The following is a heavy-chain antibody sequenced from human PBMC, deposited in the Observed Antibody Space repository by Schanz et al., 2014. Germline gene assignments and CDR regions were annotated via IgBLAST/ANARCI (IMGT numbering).Heavy chain of an antibody. J-gene: IGHJ5*02. CDR3: VRQLLWFGESGVDT. CDR1: GGSIRRSTYY. Sequence: QLQLQESGPGLVKPSETLSLTCTVSGGSIRRSTYYWGWIRQPPGKGLEWVASIYNSGSAYYGPSPKARVTSSGEPSKNQFSLRLTSVTASDTAVYYCVRQLLWFGESGVDTWGQGTLVVVSS. D-gene: IGHD3-10*01. CDR2: IYNSGSA. V-gene: IGHV4-39*01.